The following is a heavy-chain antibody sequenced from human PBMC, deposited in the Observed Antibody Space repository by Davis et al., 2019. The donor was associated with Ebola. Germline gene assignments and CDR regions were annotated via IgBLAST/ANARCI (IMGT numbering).Heavy chain of an antibody. CDR3: ARAVFHEVLDY. CDR1: GFTFRNYA. Sequence: GESLKIYCAASGFTFRNYAMHWVRQAPGKGLEWVAVVSHSEREKFYTDSVKGRFTISRDNSENTLYLQMNSLTADDTAVYYCARAVFHEVLDYWGQGTPVTVSS. CDR2: VSHSEREK. J-gene: IGHJ4*02. V-gene: IGHV3-30*04. D-gene: IGHD3-3*01.